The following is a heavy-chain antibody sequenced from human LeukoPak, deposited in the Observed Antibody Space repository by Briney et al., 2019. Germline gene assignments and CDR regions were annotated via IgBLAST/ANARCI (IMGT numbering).Heavy chain of an antibody. CDR3: AGGSGKGQYYYGSGSPYYFDY. Sequence: SETLSLTCTVSGYSISSGYYWGWIRQPPGKGLEWIGSIYHSGSTYYNPSLKSRVTISVDTSKNQLSLKLSSVTAADTAVYYCAGGSGKGQYYYGSGSPYYFDYWGQGTLVTVSS. CDR2: IYHSGST. V-gene: IGHV4-38-2*02. D-gene: IGHD3-10*01. CDR1: GYSISSGYY. J-gene: IGHJ4*02.